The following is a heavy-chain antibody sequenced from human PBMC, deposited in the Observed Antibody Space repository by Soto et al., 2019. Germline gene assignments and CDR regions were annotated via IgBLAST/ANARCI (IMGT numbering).Heavy chain of an antibody. CDR2: IIPILDTT. D-gene: IGHD4-4*01. CDR1: GGTSSSYA. CDR3: ASGGTTVNRRLDF. V-gene: IGHV1-69*01. Sequence: QVQVVQSGAEVKKPGSSVRVSCKASGGTSSSYAITWMRQAPGQGLEWMGGIIPILDTTDYAQKFQGRVTFTADESTSTVYMELSSLTSEDTAVDYCASGGTTVNRRLDFWGQGTLVTVAS. J-gene: IGHJ4*02.